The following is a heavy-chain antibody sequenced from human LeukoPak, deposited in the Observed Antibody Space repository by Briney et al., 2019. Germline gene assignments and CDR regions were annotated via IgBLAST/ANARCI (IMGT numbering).Heavy chain of an antibody. D-gene: IGHD7-27*01. Sequence: GGSLRLSCAAYGFTFSDYWMHWVRQAPGKGLVWVSRIKNDESSTMYADSVKGRFTTTRDNAKNTLYLQMNSLRTEDTAVYYCAKDGGLWVSAHWGDSWGRGTLVTVSS. V-gene: IGHV3-74*03. CDR3: AKDGGLWVSAHWGDS. J-gene: IGHJ4*02. CDR2: IKNDESST. CDR1: GFTFSDYW.